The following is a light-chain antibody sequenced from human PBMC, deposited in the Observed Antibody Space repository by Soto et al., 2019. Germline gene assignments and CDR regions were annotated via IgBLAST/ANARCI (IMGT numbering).Light chain of an antibody. CDR2: AAS. V-gene: IGKV1-39*01. Sequence: DIQMTQSPSSLSASVGDRVIITCRASQSITNFLNWYQQKPGKAPNLLIYAASSLQSGVPSRFSGSASGTDCTLTISSMQPEDGATDYCQQRYNTPWTFGQGTKVDIK. CDR3: QQRYNTPWT. J-gene: IGKJ1*01. CDR1: QSITNF.